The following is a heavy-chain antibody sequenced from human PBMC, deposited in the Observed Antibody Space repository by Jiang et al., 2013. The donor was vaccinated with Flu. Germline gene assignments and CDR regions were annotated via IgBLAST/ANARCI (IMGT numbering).Heavy chain of an antibody. CDR2: SILVEH. Sequence: RQPPGRAWSGLGVSILVEHXKTVLKNLFTINIDTAQNQFSLKVTSVTATDTAVYYCARQVGDGRWRFDNWGQGTLVTVSS. CDR3: ARQVGDGRWRFDN. J-gene: IGHJ4*02. D-gene: IGHD2-15*01. V-gene: IGHV4-39*01.